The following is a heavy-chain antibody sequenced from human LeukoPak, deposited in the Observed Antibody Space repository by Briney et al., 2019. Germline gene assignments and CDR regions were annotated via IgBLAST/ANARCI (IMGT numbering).Heavy chain of an antibody. V-gene: IGHV1-46*01. D-gene: IGHD4-17*01. CDR2: INPSGGST. J-gene: IGHJ4*02. Sequence: ASVKVSCKASGYTFTSYYMHWVRQAPGQGLEWMGIINPSGGSTSYAQKFQGRVTMTRDTSTSTVYMELSSLRSEDTAVYYCARDPAVAVDGDYVLDGNFDYWGQGTLVTVSS. CDR1: GYTFTSYY. CDR3: ARDPAVAVDGDYVLDGNFDY.